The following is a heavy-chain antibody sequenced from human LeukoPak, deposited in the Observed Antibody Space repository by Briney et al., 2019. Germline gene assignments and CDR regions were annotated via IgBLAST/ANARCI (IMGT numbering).Heavy chain of an antibody. Sequence: PGGSLRLSCAASGFTFSSYWMSWVRQAPGKGLEWVANIKQDGSKKYYVDSVKGRFTISRDNAKNSPYLQMNSLRAEDTAVYYCARASAGMVRLFDPWGQGTLVTVSS. J-gene: IGHJ5*02. CDR1: GFTFSSYW. CDR3: ARASAGMVRLFDP. V-gene: IGHV3-7*01. D-gene: IGHD3-10*01. CDR2: IKQDGSKK.